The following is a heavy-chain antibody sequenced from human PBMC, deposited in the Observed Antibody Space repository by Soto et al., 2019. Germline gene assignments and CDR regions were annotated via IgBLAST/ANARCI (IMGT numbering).Heavy chain of an antibody. CDR2: ISGSGGST. V-gene: IGHV3-23*01. CDR1: GFTFSSYA. Sequence: GGSLRLSCAASGFTFSSYAMSWVRQAPGKGLEWVSAISGSGGSTYYADSVKGRFTISRDNSKNTLYLQMNSLRAEDTAVYYCAKDLLITDIVAVPAAIDYWGQGTLVTVSS. J-gene: IGHJ4*02. D-gene: IGHD2-2*01. CDR3: AKDLLITDIVAVPAAIDY.